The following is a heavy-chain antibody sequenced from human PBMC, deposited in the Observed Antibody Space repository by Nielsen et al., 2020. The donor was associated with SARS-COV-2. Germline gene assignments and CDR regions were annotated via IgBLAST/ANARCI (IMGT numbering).Heavy chain of an antibody. CDR3: ARHQTGGGGRFDY. J-gene: IGHJ4*02. D-gene: IGHD1-14*01. Sequence: SETLSLTCTVSGGSISSYYWSWIRQPPGKGLEWIGYIYYSGSTNYNPSLKSRVTISVDTSKNQFSLKLRSVTAADTAVYYCARHQTGGGGRFDYWGQGTLVTVSS. CDR1: GGSISSYY. V-gene: IGHV4-59*08. CDR2: IYYSGST.